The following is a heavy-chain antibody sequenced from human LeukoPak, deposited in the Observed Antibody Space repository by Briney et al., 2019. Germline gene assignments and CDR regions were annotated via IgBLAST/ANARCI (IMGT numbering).Heavy chain of an antibody. Sequence: GGSLRLSCAASGFTFSSYAMSWVRQAPGKGLEWVSAISGSGGSTYYADSVKGRFTISRDNSKNTLYLQMNSLRAEDTAVYYCAKDPYRTVLGATTRFAFDIWGQGTMVTVSS. CDR2: ISGSGGST. CDR3: AKDPYRTVLGATTRFAFDI. J-gene: IGHJ3*02. D-gene: IGHD1-26*01. CDR1: GFTFSSYA. V-gene: IGHV3-23*01.